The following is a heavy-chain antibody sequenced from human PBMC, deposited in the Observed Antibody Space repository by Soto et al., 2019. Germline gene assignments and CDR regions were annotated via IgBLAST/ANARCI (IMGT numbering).Heavy chain of an antibody. D-gene: IGHD3-22*01. CDR1: GYTFTSYA. Sequence: GASVKVSCKASGYTFTSYAMHWVRQAPGQRLEWMGWINAGNGNTKYSQMFQGRVTITRDTSASTAYMERSSLRSEDTAVYYCASSYYYDSSGYASLYYYYGMDVWGQGTTVTVSS. CDR3: ASSYYYDSSGYASLYYYYGMDV. CDR2: INAGNGNT. J-gene: IGHJ6*02. V-gene: IGHV1-3*01.